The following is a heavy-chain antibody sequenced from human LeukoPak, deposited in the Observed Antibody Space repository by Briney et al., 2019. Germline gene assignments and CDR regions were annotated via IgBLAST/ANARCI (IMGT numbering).Heavy chain of an antibody. J-gene: IGHJ4*02. Sequence: GGSLRLSCAAPGFTVSSNYMSWVRQAPGKGLEWVSVIYSGGTTYYADSVKGRFTISRDNSKNTLHLQMNSLRAEDTAVYYCARDQYSYAHAAHWGQGTLVTVSS. CDR2: IYSGGTT. V-gene: IGHV3-66*01. CDR1: GFTVSSNY. CDR3: ARDQYSYAHAAH. D-gene: IGHD5-18*01.